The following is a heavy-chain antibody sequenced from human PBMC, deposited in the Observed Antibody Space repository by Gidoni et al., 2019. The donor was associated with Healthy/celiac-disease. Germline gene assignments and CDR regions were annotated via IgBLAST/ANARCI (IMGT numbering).Heavy chain of an antibody. D-gene: IGHD5-18*01. CDR2: IKSKTDGGTT. CDR1: GFTFSNAW. V-gene: IGHV3-15*07. Sequence: EVQLVESGGGLVKPGGSLRLSCAASGFTFSNAWMNWVRQAPGKGLGWVGRIKSKTDGGTTDYAAPVKGRFTISRDDSKNTLYLQMNSLKTEDTAVYYCTTDPSLHHTLDYWGQGTLVTVSS. J-gene: IGHJ4*02. CDR3: TTDPSLHHTLDY.